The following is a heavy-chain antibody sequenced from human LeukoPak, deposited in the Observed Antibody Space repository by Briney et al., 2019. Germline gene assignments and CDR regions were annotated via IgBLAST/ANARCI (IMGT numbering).Heavy chain of an antibody. CDR3: ARDPNAVVVPAGDFDY. J-gene: IGHJ4*02. Sequence: AGGSLRLSCAASGFTFSSYAMHWVRQAPGKGLEWVAVISYDGSNKYYADSVKGRLTISRDNSKNTLYLQMNSLRAEDTAVYYCARDPNAVVVPAGDFDYWGQGTLVTVSS. D-gene: IGHD2-2*01. V-gene: IGHV3-30-3*01. CDR2: ISYDGSNK. CDR1: GFTFSSYA.